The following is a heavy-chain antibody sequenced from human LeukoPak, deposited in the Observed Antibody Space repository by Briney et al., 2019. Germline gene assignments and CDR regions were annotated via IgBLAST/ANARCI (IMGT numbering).Heavy chain of an antibody. J-gene: IGHJ4*02. V-gene: IGHV3-21*01. CDR3: ARDGGYCSGGSCHYY. D-gene: IGHD2-15*01. Sequence: GGSLSLSCPASGFTFSTYGMHWVHQAPGTGLEWVSSISSSSSYIYYADSVKGRFTISRDNAKNSLYLQMNSLRAEDTAVYYCARDGGYCSGGSCHYYWGQGTLVTVSS. CDR2: ISSSSSYI. CDR1: GFTFSTYG.